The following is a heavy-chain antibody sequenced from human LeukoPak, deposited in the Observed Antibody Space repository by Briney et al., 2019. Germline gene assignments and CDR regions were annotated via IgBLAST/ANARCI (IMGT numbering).Heavy chain of an antibody. D-gene: IGHD5-18*01. V-gene: IGHV3-30*18. J-gene: IGHJ4*02. CDR3: AKDAGGPIQLWLFYFDY. Sequence: GGSLRLSCAASGFTFSSYGMHWVRQAPGKGLEWVAVISYDGSNKYYADSVKGRFTISRDNSKNTLYLQMNSLRAEDTAVYYCAKDAGGPIQLWLFYFDYWGQGTLVTVSS. CDR2: ISYDGSNK. CDR1: GFTFSSYG.